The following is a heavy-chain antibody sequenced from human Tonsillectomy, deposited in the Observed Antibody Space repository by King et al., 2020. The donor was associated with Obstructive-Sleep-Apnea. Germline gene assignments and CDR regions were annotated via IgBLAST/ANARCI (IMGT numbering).Heavy chain of an antibody. CDR1: GYRFTSYW. J-gene: IGHJ4*02. V-gene: IGHV5-51*01. CDR3: ARRTPVTSGNYFDY. D-gene: IGHD4-11*01. CDR2: IYPGDSDT. Sequence: QLVQSGAEVKKPGESLKISCKVSGYRFTSYWIAWVRQMPGKGLEWMGIIYPGDSDTRYSPSFQGQVTISADKSISTAYLQCSGLKASDTAMYYCARRTPVTSGNYFDYWGQGTLVTVSS.